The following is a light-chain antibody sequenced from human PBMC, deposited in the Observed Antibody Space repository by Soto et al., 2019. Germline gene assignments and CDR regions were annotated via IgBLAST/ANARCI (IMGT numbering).Light chain of an antibody. CDR1: SSNVGLNA. Sequence: QSVLTQPPSASGTPGQRVTISCSGSSSNVGLNAVNWYQQFPGTAPKLLISGSRHRPSGVRDRFSGSKSGTSAALAISGLQSEDEADYYCAAWDSSLKGVVFGGGTKLTVL. V-gene: IGLV1-44*01. CDR2: GSR. J-gene: IGLJ3*02. CDR3: AAWDSSLKGVV.